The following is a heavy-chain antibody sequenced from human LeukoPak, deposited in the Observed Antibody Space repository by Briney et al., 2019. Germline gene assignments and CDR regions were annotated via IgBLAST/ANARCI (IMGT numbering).Heavy chain of an antibody. CDR1: GVTFTNAW. J-gene: IGHJ4*02. Sequence: GGSLRLSCAVSGVTFTNAWLSWVRQAPGKGLEWVSAISGSGGSTYYADSVKGRFTISRDNSKNTLYLQMNTLRAEDTAVYSCAKNGRGYSSDYFDYWGQGTLVTVSS. CDR3: AKNGRGYSSDYFDY. D-gene: IGHD5-18*01. CDR2: ISGSGGST. V-gene: IGHV3-23*01.